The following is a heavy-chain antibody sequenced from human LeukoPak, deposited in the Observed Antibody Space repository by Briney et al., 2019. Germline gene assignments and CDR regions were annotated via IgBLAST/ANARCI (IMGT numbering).Heavy chain of an antibody. CDR3: ARKILITFGPNSHPMDV. CDR1: GFTFSDYN. J-gene: IGHJ6*02. Sequence: PGGSLRLSCAASGFTFSDYNMNWIRQAPGKGLEGVANISSSGFSVDYAHSVKGRFIISRDNVKNKLSLQMNSLRAGDTADYYCARKILITFGPNSHPMDVWGQGTTVTVS. D-gene: IGHD3-16*01. V-gene: IGHV3-11*01. CDR2: ISSSGFSV.